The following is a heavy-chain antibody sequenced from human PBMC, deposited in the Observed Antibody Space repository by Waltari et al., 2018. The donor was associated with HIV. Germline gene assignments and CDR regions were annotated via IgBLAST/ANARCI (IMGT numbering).Heavy chain of an antibody. CDR1: DFTSRSIG. D-gene: IGHD5-18*01. Sequence: EVQLVESGGGLVPPGGSLSLSGASSDFTSRSIGQKRVRQGPGKGLEWITYIKSSGNSKYYADSVKCRFTISRDNAKNSLYLQMNALRAEDTAVYYCARDLVGDTAMVAIPSDYWGPGTLVAVSS. CDR2: IKSSGNSK. J-gene: IGHJ4*02. CDR3: ARDLVGDTAMVAIPSDY. V-gene: IGHV3-48*01.